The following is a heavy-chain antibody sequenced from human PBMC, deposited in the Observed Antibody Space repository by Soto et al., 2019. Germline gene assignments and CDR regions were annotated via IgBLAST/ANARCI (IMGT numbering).Heavy chain of an antibody. CDR3: ARSTNDYGDRH. D-gene: IGHD4-17*01. V-gene: IGHV1-8*01. CDR2: MNPNSGNT. J-gene: IGHJ4*02. CDR1: GYTFTSYD. Sequence: QVQLVQSGAEVKKPGASVKVSCKASGYTFTSYDINWVRQATGQGLEWMGWMNPNSGNTGYAQKFKGRVTMTRNTSISTAYMEMSSLRSEDTAEYSCARSTNDYGDRHWGQGTLVTVSS.